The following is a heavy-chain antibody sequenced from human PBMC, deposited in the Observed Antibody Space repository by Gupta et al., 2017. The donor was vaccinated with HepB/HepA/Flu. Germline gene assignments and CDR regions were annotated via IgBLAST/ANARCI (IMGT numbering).Heavy chain of an antibody. Sequence: EVQLVESGGGLVEPGGSLRLSCAASGFTFTNAWLTWVRTAPGKGLEWVGRIRSESNGGTADYAAPVKGRFTISRDDSKTTVYLQMNSLKIEDTAVYYCTTRDGYKDLGYYLDYWGQGTLVTVSS. CDR2: IRSESNGGTA. D-gene: IGHD5-24*01. CDR3: TTRDGYKDLGYYLDY. V-gene: IGHV3-15*01. J-gene: IGHJ4*02. CDR1: GFTFTNAW.